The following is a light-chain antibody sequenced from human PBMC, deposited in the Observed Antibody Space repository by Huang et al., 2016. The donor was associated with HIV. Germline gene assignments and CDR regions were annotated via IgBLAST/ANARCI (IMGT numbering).Light chain of an antibody. Sequence: EIVLTQSPATLSLSPGERATLSGRASQSVNTFLAWYQQKPGQAPRLLIYDAANRATGIPGRCSGSGSGTDFTRTISSLEPEDFAVYYCQQRSNRPLTFGGGTKVEIK. CDR1: QSVNTF. CDR2: DAA. CDR3: QQRSNRPLT. J-gene: IGKJ4*01. V-gene: IGKV3-11*01.